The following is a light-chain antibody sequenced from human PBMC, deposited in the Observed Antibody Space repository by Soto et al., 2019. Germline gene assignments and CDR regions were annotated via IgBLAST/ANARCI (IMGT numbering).Light chain of an antibody. CDR1: QSVSSN. V-gene: IGKV3-15*01. CDR3: QKLDNFPLT. J-gene: IGKJ5*01. CDR2: GAS. Sequence: EIVMTQSPATLSVSPGERATLSCRASQSVSSNLAWYQQKPGQAPSLLIYGASTRATGTPARFSGSGSGTEFTLTISSLQPEDFASYYCQKLDNFPLTFGQGTRLEIK.